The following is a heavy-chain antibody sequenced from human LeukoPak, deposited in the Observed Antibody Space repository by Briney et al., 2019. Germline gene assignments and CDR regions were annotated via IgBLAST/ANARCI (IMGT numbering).Heavy chain of an antibody. CDR1: GFTFSIHA. CDR3: AKDPLFQPRIAFDI. J-gene: IGHJ3*02. V-gene: IGHV3-23*01. CDR2: ISESGSNT. Sequence: PGGSLRLSCAASGFTFSIHAMSWVRQAPGKGLEWVSGISESGSNTYYADSVKGRFTISRDNSMNTLYLQIDSLRAADTAVYFCAKDPLFQPRIAFDIWGQGTVVTVSS.